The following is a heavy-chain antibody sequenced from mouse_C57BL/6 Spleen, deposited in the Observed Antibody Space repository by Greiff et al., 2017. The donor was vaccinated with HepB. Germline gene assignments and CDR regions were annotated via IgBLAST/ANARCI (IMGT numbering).Heavy chain of an antibody. Sequence: VQLQQSGAELVRPGASVKLSCTASRFNIKDDYMHWVKQRPEQGLEWIGWIDPENGDTEYASKFQGKATITADTSSNTAYLQLSSLTSEDTAVYYCTTGGSTMITTVDYWGQGTTLTVSS. CDR3: TTGGSTMITTVDY. J-gene: IGHJ2*01. V-gene: IGHV14-4*01. CDR2: IDPENGDT. CDR1: RFNIKDDY. D-gene: IGHD2-4*01.